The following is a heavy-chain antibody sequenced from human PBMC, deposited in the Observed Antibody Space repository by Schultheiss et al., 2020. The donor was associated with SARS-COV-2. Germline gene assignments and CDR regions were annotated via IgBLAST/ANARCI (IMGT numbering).Heavy chain of an antibody. CDR2: ISGSGGST. D-gene: IGHD7-27*01. CDR3: TKLATYWGYGMDV. V-gene: IGHV3-23*01. Sequence: GGSLRLSCAASGFTFSSYGMHWVRQAPGKGLEWVSAISGSGGSTYYADSVKGRFTVSRDNSKNTLYLQMDSLRAEDTAVYYCTKLATYWGYGMDVWGQGTTVTVSS. J-gene: IGHJ6*02. CDR1: GFTFSSYG.